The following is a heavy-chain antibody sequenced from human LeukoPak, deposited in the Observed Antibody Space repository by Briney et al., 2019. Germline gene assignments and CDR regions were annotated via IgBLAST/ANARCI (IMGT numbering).Heavy chain of an antibody. CDR3: ATPFDY. J-gene: IGHJ4*02. CDR2: ISGSSSTI. CDR1: GFTFSSYS. Sequence: GGSLRLSCAASGFTFSSYSMNWVRQAPGKGLEWVSYISGSSSTIYYADSVKGRFTISRDNAKNSLYLQMNNLRAEDTAVYYCATPFDYWGQGTLVTVSS. V-gene: IGHV3-48*01.